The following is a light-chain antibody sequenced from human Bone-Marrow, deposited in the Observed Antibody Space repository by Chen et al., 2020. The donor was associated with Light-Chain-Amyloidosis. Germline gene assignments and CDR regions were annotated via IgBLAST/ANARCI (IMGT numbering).Light chain of an antibody. CDR2: GVS. CDR3: SSYTGSSTLYV. CDR1: SSDVGAYNY. V-gene: IGLV2-14*03. Sequence: QSALTQPASVSGSPGQSITISCTGTSSDVGAYNYVSWFQHHPGKAPTLMIYGVSNRSSGVYNRFSGSKSGNTASLTVSVLQAEDDADYYCSSYTGSSTLYVFGTGAKVTVL. J-gene: IGLJ1*01.